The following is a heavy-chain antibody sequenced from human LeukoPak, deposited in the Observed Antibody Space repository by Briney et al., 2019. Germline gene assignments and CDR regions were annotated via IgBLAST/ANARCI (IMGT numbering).Heavy chain of an antibody. CDR3: ARDRRWLPPHHAFDI. CDR1: GFTVSSNY. J-gene: IGHJ3*02. CDR2: IYSGGST. V-gene: IGHV3-53*01. Sequence: GGSLRLSCAASGFTVSSNYMSWVRQAPGKGLEWVSVIYSGGSTYYADSVKGRFTISRDNSKNTLYLQMNSLRAEDTAVYYCARDRRWLPPHHAFDIWGQGTMVPVSS. D-gene: IGHD5-24*01.